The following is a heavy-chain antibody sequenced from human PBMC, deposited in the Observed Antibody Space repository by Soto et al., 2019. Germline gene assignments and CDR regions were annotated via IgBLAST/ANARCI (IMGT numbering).Heavy chain of an antibody. CDR2: ISAYNGNT. J-gene: IGHJ6*02. D-gene: IGHD3-3*01. V-gene: IGHV1-18*04. Sequence: QVQLVQSGAEVKKPGASVKVSCKASGYTFTSYGISWVRQAPGQGLEWMGWISAYNGNTNYAQKLQGRVTMTTDTSTSTAYIELRSLRSDDTAVYYCARSSRFLEWLRKNYGMDVWGQGTTVTVSS. CDR3: ARSSRFLEWLRKNYGMDV. CDR1: GYTFTSYG.